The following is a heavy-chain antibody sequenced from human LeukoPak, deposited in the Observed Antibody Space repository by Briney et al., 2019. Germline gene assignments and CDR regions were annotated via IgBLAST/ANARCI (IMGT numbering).Heavy chain of an antibody. CDR1: GFTFSSYG. V-gene: IGHV1-24*01. J-gene: IGHJ6*02. CDR2: FDPEDGGT. D-gene: IGHD6-19*01. CDR3: ATISQGIAVAGGRRKLQDNYYYCGMDV. Sequence: GGSLRLSCAASGFTFSSYGMHWVRQAPGKGLEWMGGFDPEDGGTIYAQKFQGRVTMTEDTSTDTAYMELSSLRSEDTAVYYCATISQGIAVAGGRRKLQDNYYYCGMDVWGQGTTVTVSS.